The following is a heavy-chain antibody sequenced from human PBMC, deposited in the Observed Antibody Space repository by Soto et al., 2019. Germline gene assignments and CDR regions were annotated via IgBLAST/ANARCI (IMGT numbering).Heavy chain of an antibody. Sequence: GGSLRLSCAASGFTVSSNYMSWVRQAPGKGLEWVSVIYSGGSTYYADSVKGRFTISRDNSKNTLYLQMNSLRAEDTAVYYCARDLKDDYGDYGYYYYGMDVWGQGTTVTVSS. CDR1: GFTVSSNY. J-gene: IGHJ6*02. V-gene: IGHV3-53*01. D-gene: IGHD4-17*01. CDR3: ARDLKDDYGDYGYYYYGMDV. CDR2: IYSGGST.